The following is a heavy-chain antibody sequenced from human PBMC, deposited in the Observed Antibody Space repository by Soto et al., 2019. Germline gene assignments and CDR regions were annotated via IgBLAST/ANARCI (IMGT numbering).Heavy chain of an antibody. J-gene: IGHJ6*02. CDR1: GDSITNSDW. CDR3: VRNGYYCLDI. Sequence: QIQLQESGPGLVKSSGTLSLTCTVSGDSITNSDWWSWVRQSPGKGLEWIGEIHHSGATNYNPSHKSRVTISVDKSTNHLSLKVSSVTAADTAVYYCVRNGYYCLDIWGRGTTVNVSS. CDR2: IHHSGAT. V-gene: IGHV4-4*02.